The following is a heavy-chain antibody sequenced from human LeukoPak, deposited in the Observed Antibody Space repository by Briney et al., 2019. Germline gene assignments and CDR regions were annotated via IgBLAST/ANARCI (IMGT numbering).Heavy chain of an antibody. D-gene: IGHD2-15*01. V-gene: IGHV4-39*07. CDR2: IYYSGST. J-gene: IGHJ4*02. Sequence: PSETLSLTCTVSGGSISSSSYYWGWIRQPPGKGLEWIGSIYYSGSTYYNPSLKSRVTISVDTSKNQFSLKLSSVTAADTAVYFCARDVVVAATPTLGGDYWGQGTLVTVSS. CDR3: ARDVVVAATPTLGGDY. CDR1: GGSISSSSYY.